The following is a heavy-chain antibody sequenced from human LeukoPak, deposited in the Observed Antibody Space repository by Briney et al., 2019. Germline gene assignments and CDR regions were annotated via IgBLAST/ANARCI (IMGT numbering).Heavy chain of an antibody. Sequence: PGGSLRLSCAASGFTFSSYWMSWVRQAPGKGLEWVPVIYSGGSTYYADSVKGRFTISRDNSKNTLYLQMNSLRAEDTAVYYCARDQEWFDPWGQGTLVTVSS. V-gene: IGHV3-53*01. CDR3: ARDQEWFDP. CDR2: IYSGGST. J-gene: IGHJ5*02. CDR1: GFTFSSYW.